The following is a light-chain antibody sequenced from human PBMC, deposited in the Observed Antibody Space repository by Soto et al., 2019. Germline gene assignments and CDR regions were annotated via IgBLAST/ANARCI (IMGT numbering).Light chain of an antibody. CDR1: SSDVVSYNL. J-gene: IGLJ2*01. CDR3: CSYAGSNTLL. V-gene: IGLV2-23*02. CDR2: EVS. Sequence: QSVLTQPASVSGSPGQSITISCTGTSSDVVSYNLVSWYQQHPGKAPKLMIHEVSKRPSGVSNRFSGSKFGNTASLTISGLQAEDEADYYCCSYAGSNTLLFGGGTQLTVL.